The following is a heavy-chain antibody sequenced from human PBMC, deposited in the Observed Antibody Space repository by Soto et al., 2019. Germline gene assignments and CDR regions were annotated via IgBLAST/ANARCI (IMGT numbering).Heavy chain of an antibody. Sequence: EVQLLESGGGLVQPGGSLRLSCAVSGITFSSYAMSWVRQAPGKGLEWVSGVSGDTGSTFYADSVKGRCIVSRDNSKNTLYLNMNSLRADDTAVYYCAKDGSGGYQPTFFDYWGQGTLVTVSS. D-gene: IGHD1-26*01. V-gene: IGHV3-23*01. CDR1: GITFSSYA. CDR3: AKDGSGGYQPTFFDY. J-gene: IGHJ4*02. CDR2: VSGDTGST.